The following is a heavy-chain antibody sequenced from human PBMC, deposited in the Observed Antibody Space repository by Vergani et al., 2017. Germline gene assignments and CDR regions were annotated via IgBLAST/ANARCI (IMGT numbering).Heavy chain of an antibody. CDR2: IPFDGSNQ. CDR1: GFTLSNYD. CDR3: AKHFRGWGIDY. J-gene: IGHJ4*02. D-gene: IGHD3-16*01. Sequence: VQLVESGGGIVKPGGSLRLSCVASGFTLSNYDMQWIRQGQGKGLEFVAFIPFDGSNQYYADSVKGRFTLSRDFSKNTLYLQMNSLRTDDTATYYCAKHFRGWGIDYWGQGTQVIVSS. V-gene: IGHV3-30*02.